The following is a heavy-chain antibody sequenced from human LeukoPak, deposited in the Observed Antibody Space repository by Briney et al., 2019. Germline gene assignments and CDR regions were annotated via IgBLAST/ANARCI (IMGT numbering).Heavy chain of an antibody. CDR1: GFTFSNYA. V-gene: IGHV3-30*02. D-gene: IGHD6-13*01. CDR3: ASTIGSAGTQY. Sequence: GGSLRLSCAASGFTFSNYAMHWVRQAPGKGLEWLAYIRFDGSSKYYADFVKGRFTISRDNAKNRLYLQMNSLGAEDTAVYYCASTIGSAGTQYWGQGTLVTVSS. J-gene: IGHJ4*02. CDR2: IRFDGSSK.